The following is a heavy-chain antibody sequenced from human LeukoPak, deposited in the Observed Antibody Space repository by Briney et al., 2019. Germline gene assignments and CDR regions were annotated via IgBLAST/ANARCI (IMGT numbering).Heavy chain of an antibody. V-gene: IGHV3-23*01. J-gene: IGHJ4*02. CDR2: IDISGDVT. CDR1: GFAFSSDA. CDR3: VKGFVVLWFGELLSVDY. Sequence: PGGSLRLSCAASGFAFSSDAMTWIRQTPGKGLEWVSTIDISGDVTNYADSVKGRFTISRDNSKNTLYLQINNLRAEDTAVYYCVKGFVVLWFGELLSVDYWGQGTLVTVSS. D-gene: IGHD3-10*01.